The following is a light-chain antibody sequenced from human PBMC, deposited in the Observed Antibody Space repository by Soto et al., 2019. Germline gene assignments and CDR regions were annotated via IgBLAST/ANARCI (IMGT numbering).Light chain of an antibody. CDR3: LQHTYLWT. Sequence: DIQMTQAPSSLSASGGDSVTITCRASQDISNNLGWFQQKPGKAPKRLIYAASSLQSGVPSRFSGSGSGTEFTLTISSLQPEDFATYYCLQHTYLWTFGQGTKVDIK. V-gene: IGKV1-17*01. J-gene: IGKJ1*01. CDR2: AAS. CDR1: QDISNN.